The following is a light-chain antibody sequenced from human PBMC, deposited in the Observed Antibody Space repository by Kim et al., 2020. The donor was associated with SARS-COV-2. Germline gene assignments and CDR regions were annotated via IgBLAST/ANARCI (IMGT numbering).Light chain of an antibody. CDR3: ATWDDSLNEV. Sequence: QSVLTQPPSVSATPGQRVTISCSGTRSNVGRNFVYWYQQFPRAAPQLLIYRNDQRPSGVPDRFSGSKSDTSASLTISGLRFEDEATYHCATWDDSLNEVFGGGTQLTVL. CDR1: RSNVGRNF. V-gene: IGLV1-47*01. J-gene: IGLJ2*01. CDR2: RND.